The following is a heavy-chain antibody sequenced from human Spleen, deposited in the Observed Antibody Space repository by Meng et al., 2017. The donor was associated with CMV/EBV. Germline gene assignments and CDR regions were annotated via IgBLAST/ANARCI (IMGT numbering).Heavy chain of an antibody. CDR2: ISSSGSTI. CDR1: GFTFSSYE. J-gene: IGHJ4*02. D-gene: IGHD3-10*01. Sequence: GGSLRLSCAASGFTFSSYEMNWVRQAPGKGLEWVSYISSSGSTIYYADSVKGRFTISRDNAKNSLYLQMNSLRAEDTAVYYCARDLVDGSGSFLPFDYWGQGTLVTVSS. V-gene: IGHV3-48*03. CDR3: ARDLVDGSGSFLPFDY.